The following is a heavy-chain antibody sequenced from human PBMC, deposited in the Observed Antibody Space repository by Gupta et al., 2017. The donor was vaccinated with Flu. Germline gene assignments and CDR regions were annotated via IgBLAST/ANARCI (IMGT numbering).Heavy chain of an antibody. CDR1: GYTFTDYY. D-gene: IGHD2-2*02. J-gene: IGHJ5*02. Sequence: QLQLVQSGAEVKKPGASVNVSCKASGYTFTDYYIHWVRQAPGQGLEWVGRINPHSDSRNYEQKFQGRDTMTTDTSISTAYMELTGLRSDDTAVYYCAREKFCSTASCYRWFDPWGQGTLVTVFS. CDR2: INPHSDSR. V-gene: IGHV1-2*06. CDR3: AREKFCSTASCYRWFDP.